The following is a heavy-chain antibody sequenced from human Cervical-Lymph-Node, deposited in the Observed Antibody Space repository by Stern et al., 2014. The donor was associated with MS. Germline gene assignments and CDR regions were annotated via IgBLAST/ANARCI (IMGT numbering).Heavy chain of an antibody. CDR2: INPNSGGT. V-gene: IGHV1-2*06. Sequence: QMQLVQSGAEVKKPGASVKVSCKTSGYTFAGHYIHWVRQAPGQGLEWMGRINPNSGGTNYAQKFQGRVTMTRDTSITTASMELSRLRFDDTAIYYCARERGRAGPAMADYWGQGTLVTVSS. J-gene: IGHJ4*02. CDR1: GYTFAGHY. D-gene: IGHD5-18*01. CDR3: ARERGRAGPAMADY.